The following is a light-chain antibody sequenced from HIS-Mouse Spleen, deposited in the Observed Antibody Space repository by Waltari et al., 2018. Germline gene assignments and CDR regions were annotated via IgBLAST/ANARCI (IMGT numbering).Light chain of an antibody. CDR3: YSTDSSGNHRV. Sequence: SYELTQPPSVSVSPGQTARITCSGDALPNKYAYWSQQKSGQAPVLVIYEDSKRPSGIPERFSSSSSGTMATLTISGAQVEDEADYYCYSTDSSGNHRVFGGGTKLTVL. J-gene: IGLJ2*01. V-gene: IGLV3-10*01. CDR1: ALPNKY. CDR2: EDS.